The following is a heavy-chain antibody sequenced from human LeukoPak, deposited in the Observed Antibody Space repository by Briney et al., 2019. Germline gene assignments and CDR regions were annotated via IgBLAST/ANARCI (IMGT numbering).Heavy chain of an antibody. CDR1: GFSFSDFY. J-gene: IGHJ6*03. V-gene: IGHV3-11*04. CDR3: ATRRGGYFYYMDV. Sequence: GGSLRLSCAASGFSFSDFYMTWIRQAPGKGLEWAAYISSSGGAIHYADSVKGRFTISRDDAKKSVYLQLNSLRIEDTGVYYCATRRGGYFYYMDVWGNGTTVTVSS. CDR2: ISSSGGAI. D-gene: IGHD3-16*01.